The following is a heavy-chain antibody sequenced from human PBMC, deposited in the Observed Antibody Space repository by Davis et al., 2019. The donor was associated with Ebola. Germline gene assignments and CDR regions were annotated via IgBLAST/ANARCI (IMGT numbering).Heavy chain of an antibody. D-gene: IGHD1/OR15-1a*01. V-gene: IGHV3-21*01. CDR3: ARHSQNNYYYGMDV. CDR2: ISSSSSYI. J-gene: IGHJ6*02. Sequence: GGSLRLSCAASGFTFDDYAMHWVRQAPGKGLEWVSSISSSSSYIYYADSVKGRFTISRDNAKNSLYLQMNSLRAEDTAVYYCARHSQNNYYYGMDVWGQGTTVTVSS. CDR1: GFTFDDYA.